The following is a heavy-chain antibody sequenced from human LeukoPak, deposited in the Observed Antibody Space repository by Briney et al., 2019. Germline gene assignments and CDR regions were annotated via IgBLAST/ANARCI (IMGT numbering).Heavy chain of an antibody. Sequence: GGSLRLSCAASGFTFDDYAMHWVRQAPGKGLEWVSGISWNSGSIGYADSVKGRYTISRDNAKNSLYLKMNSLRAEDMALYYCAKDSSSGWSYDFDYWGQGTLVTVSS. CDR3: AKDSSSGWSYDFDY. V-gene: IGHV3-9*03. CDR2: ISWNSGSI. D-gene: IGHD6-19*01. J-gene: IGHJ4*02. CDR1: GFTFDDYA.